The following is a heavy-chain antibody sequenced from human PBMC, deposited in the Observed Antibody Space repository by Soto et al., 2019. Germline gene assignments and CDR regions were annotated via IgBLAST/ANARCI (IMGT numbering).Heavy chain of an antibody. Sequence: QVQLVQSGAEVKKPGSSVKVSCKASGGTFSSYTISWVRQAPGQGLEWMGRIIPILGIANYAQKFQGRVTITADKSTSTADMELSSLRSEDTAVYYCARFSDYGDVDYWGQGTLVTVSS. CDR1: GGTFSSYT. CDR3: ARFSDYGDVDY. J-gene: IGHJ4*02. CDR2: IIPILGIA. D-gene: IGHD4-17*01. V-gene: IGHV1-69*02.